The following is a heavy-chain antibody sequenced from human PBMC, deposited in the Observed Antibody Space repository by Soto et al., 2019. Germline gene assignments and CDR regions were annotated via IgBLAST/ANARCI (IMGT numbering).Heavy chain of an antibody. D-gene: IGHD5-12*01. J-gene: IGHJ4*02. CDR2: IGPESGAT. Sequence: ASVKVSCKASGYTFTGHYIHWVRQAPEQGPEWMGEIGPESGATRYAQKFQGRVTMTRGMSITTVYMELNNLSPDDTAVYYCGRGRSGQIVVFYWGQGTPVTVSS. CDR3: GRGRSGQIVVFY. CDR1: GYTFTGHY. V-gene: IGHV1-2*02.